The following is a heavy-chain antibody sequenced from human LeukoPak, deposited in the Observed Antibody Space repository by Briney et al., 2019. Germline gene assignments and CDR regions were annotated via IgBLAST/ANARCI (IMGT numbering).Heavy chain of an antibody. J-gene: IGHJ6*03. D-gene: IGHD1-26*01. CDR1: GGSFSGYY. Sequence: SETLSLTCAVYGGSFSGYYWSWIRQPPGKGLEWIGEINHSGSTNYNPSLKSRVTISVDTSKNQFSLKLSSVTAADTAFYCCASRGHHGKIVGTTLSYLYMDVWGKGTTVTVSS. V-gene: IGHV4-34*01. CDR2: INHSGST. CDR3: ASRGHHGKIVGTTLSYLYMDV.